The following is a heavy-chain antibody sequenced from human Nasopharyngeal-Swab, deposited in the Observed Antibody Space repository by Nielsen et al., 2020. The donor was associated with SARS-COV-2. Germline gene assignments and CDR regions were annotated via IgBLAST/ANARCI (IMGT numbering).Heavy chain of an antibody. Sequence: LKISCAASGFTFSDYYMSWIRQAPGKGLEWVSYISSSGSTIYYADSVKGRFTISRDNAKNSLYLQMNSLRAEDTAVYYCASGGSSSWYYYYYMDVWGKGTTVTVSS. CDR1: GFTFSDYY. V-gene: IGHV3-11*04. J-gene: IGHJ6*03. D-gene: IGHD6-13*01. CDR2: ISSSGSTI. CDR3: ASGGSSSWYYYYYMDV.